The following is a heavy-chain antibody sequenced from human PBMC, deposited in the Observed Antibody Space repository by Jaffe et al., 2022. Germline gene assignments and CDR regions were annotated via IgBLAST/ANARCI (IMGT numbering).Heavy chain of an antibody. D-gene: IGHD2-2*01. CDR2: IYYSGST. Sequence: QVQLQESGPGLVKPSETLSLTCTVSGGSVSSGSYYWSWIRQPPGKGLEWIGYIYYSGSTNYNPSLKSRVTISVDTSKNQFSLKLSSVTAADTAVYYCAIELLGYCSSTSCYRLGSGYFDYWGQGTLVTVSS. CDR3: AIELLGYCSSTSCYRLGSGYFDY. V-gene: IGHV4-61*01. J-gene: IGHJ4*02. CDR1: GGSVSSGSYY.